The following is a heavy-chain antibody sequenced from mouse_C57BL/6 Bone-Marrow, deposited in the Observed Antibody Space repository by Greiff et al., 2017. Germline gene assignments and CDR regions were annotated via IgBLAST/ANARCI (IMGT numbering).Heavy chain of an antibody. CDR2: INPNNGGT. CDR1: GYTFTDYY. Sequence: EVQLQQSGPELVKPGASVKISCKASGYTFTDYYMNWVKQSHGKSLEWIGDINPNNGGTSYNQKFKGKATLTVDKSSSTAYMELRSLTSEDSAVYYCAREGRRAWFAYWGQGTLVTVSA. V-gene: IGHV1-26*01. CDR3: AREGRRAWFAY. J-gene: IGHJ3*01. D-gene: IGHD2-14*01.